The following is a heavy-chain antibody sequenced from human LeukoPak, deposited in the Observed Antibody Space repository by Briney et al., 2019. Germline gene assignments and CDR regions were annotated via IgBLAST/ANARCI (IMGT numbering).Heavy chain of an antibody. V-gene: IGHV3-30*03. D-gene: IGHD3-10*01. Sequence: GGSLRLSCAASGFTFSSYGMHWVRQAPGKGLEWVAVISYDGSNKYYADSVKGRFTISRDNSKNTLYLQMNSLRAEDTAVYYCASPMVRGVIGGDYWGQGTLVTVSS. CDR2: ISYDGSNK. CDR1: GFTFSSYG. J-gene: IGHJ4*02. CDR3: ASPMVRGVIGGDY.